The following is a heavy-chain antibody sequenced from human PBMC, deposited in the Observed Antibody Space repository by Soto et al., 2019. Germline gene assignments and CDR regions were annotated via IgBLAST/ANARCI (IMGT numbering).Heavy chain of an antibody. CDR2: MNPNSGNT. J-gene: IGHJ1*01. Sequence: ASVKVSCKASGYTFTSYDINWVRQATGQGLEWMGWMNPNSGNTGYAQKFQGRVTMTRNTSISTAYMQWSSLKASDTAMYYCARHGYSSSSSRSFQHWGQGTLLTVSS. D-gene: IGHD6-13*01. CDR3: ARHGYSSSSSRSFQH. CDR1: GYTFTSYD. V-gene: IGHV1-8*01.